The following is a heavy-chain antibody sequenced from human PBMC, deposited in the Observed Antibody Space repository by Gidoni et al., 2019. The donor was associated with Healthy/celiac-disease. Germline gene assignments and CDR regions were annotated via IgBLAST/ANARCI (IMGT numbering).Heavy chain of an antibody. J-gene: IGHJ4*02. V-gene: IGHV1-69*01. CDR3: ASRGTVATISGYFDY. Sequence: QVQLLQSGAEVKKPGSSVKVSCKASGGTFSSYAISWLRQAPGQGLEWMGGIIPIFGTANYAQKCQGRVTITADESTSTAYMELSSLRSEDTAVYYCASRGTVATISGYFDYWGQGTLVTVSS. CDR1: GGTFSSYA. CDR2: IIPIFGTA. D-gene: IGHD6-19*01.